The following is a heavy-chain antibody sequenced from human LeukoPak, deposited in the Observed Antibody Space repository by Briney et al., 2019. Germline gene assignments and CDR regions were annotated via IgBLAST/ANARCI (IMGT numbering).Heavy chain of an antibody. D-gene: IGHD5-12*01. V-gene: IGHV1-46*01. J-gene: IGHJ4*02. Sequence: ASVKVSCKASGYTFTSYYMHWVRQAPGQGLEWMGIINPSGGSTSYAQKFQGRVTITADKSTSTAYMELSSLRSEDTAVYYCAREIGVATIVPHYWGQGTLVTVSS. CDR2: INPSGGST. CDR1: GYTFTSYY. CDR3: AREIGVATIVPHY.